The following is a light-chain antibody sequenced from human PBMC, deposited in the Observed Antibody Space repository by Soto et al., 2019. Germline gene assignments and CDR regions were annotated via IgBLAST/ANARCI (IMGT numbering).Light chain of an antibody. V-gene: IGKV3-20*01. CDR2: GAS. J-gene: IGKJ1*01. CDR1: QSVRSSY. Sequence: EIVLTQSPGSLSLSPGERATLSCMASQSVRSSYLAWYRQKPGQAPSLLIYGASSRATGVPDRFSGSGSETDFTLTISRLEPEDFAVYYCQQYGTFPRTFGQGTKVEIK. CDR3: QQYGTFPRT.